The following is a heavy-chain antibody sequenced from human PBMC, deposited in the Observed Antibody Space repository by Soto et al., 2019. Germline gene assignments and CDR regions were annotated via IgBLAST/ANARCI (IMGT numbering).Heavy chain of an antibody. V-gene: IGHV1-69*06. CDR1: GGTFSSYA. CDR3: ARDRTGIVVVPAHTVDAFDI. J-gene: IGHJ3*02. CDR2: IIPIFGTA. Sequence: SVKVSCKASGGTFSSYAISWVRQAPGQGLEWMGGIIPIFGTANYAQKFQGRVTITADKSTSTAYMELSSLRSEDTAVYYCARDRTGIVVVPAHTVDAFDIWGQGTMVTV. D-gene: IGHD2-2*01.